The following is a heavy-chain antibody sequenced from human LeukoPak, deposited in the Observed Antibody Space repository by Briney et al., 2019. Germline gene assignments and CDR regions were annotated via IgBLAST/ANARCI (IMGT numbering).Heavy chain of an antibody. D-gene: IGHD3-22*01. J-gene: IGHJ4*02. V-gene: IGHV3-7*01. Sequence: GGSLRLSCAASGFTFSKYWMSWVRQSPGKGLEWVANINQDGSEEYYADSVKGRFTISRDNAKNSVYLQMNSLRAEDTAVYYCARGRFNYDSTGYSSFYYWGQGTLVTVSS. CDR3: ARGRFNYDSTGYSSFYY. CDR1: GFTFSKYW. CDR2: INQDGSEE.